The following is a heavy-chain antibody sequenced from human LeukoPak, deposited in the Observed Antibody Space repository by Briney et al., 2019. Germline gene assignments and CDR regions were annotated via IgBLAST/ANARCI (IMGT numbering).Heavy chain of an antibody. CDR2: ISSSSSTI. D-gene: IGHD1-26*01. CDR1: GFTFSSYS. CDR3: AKEAGIVLGGDY. V-gene: IGHV3-48*01. Sequence: GGSLRLSCAASGFTFSSYSMNWVRQAPGKGLEWVSYISSSSSTIYYADSVKGRFTMSRDNSRNTLYLQMNSLRTEDSAVYFCAKEAGIVLGGDYWGQGTLVTVSS. J-gene: IGHJ4*02.